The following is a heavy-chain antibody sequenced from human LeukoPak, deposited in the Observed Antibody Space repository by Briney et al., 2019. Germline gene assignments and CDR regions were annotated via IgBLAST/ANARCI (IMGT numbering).Heavy chain of an antibody. CDR3: ARTVGASPFDH. Sequence: GESPQISCKGSGYSFPSYWIGWVRQLPGKGLEWMGIIYHGDSDTKYVPSFQGQVTISADKCINTAYLQWDSLKASDTAMYYCARTVGASPFDHWGQGTLFTVSP. J-gene: IGHJ4*02. D-gene: IGHD1-26*01. CDR1: GYSFPSYW. CDR2: IYHGDSDT. V-gene: IGHV5-51*01.